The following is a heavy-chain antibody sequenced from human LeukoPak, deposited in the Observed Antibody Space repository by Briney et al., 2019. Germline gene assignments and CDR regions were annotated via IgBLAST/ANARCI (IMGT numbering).Heavy chain of an antibody. V-gene: IGHV3-9*01. Sequence: GRSLRLSCAASGFTFDDYGMHWVRQAPGKGLEWVSGISWNSGTVVYADSVRGRFTISRDNAKNSVYLQMNSLKAEDTALYCCAKGGYSSGWYGDHWGQGTLVTVSS. CDR3: AKGGYSSGWYGDH. D-gene: IGHD6-19*01. J-gene: IGHJ4*02. CDR1: GFTFDDYG. CDR2: ISWNSGTV.